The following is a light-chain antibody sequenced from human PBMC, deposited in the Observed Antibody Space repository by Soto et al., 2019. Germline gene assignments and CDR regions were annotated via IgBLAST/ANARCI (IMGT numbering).Light chain of an antibody. CDR1: QGISSY. Sequence: IQLTQSPSSLSASVGDRVTITCRASQGISSYLAWYQQKPGKAPKLLIYAASTLQRGVPSRFSGSGSGTDFTLTISSLQPEDVAADYCQQLNSYPPVTFGGGTKVEIK. J-gene: IGKJ4*01. CDR2: AAS. V-gene: IGKV1-9*01. CDR3: QQLNSYPPVT.